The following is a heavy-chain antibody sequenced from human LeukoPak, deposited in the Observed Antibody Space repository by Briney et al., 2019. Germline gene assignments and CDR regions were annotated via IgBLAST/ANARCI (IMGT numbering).Heavy chain of an antibody. CDR3: ARDGSGIWTLNYYYGMDV. J-gene: IGHJ6*02. Sequence: GASVKVSCKASGYTFTSYGISWVRQAPGQGLEWMGWINPNSGGTNYAQKFQGWVTMTRDTSISTAYMELSRLRSDDTAVYYCARDGSGIWTLNYYYGMDVWGQGTTVTVSS. CDR1: GYTFTSYG. D-gene: IGHD3-10*01. V-gene: IGHV1-2*04. CDR2: INPNSGGT.